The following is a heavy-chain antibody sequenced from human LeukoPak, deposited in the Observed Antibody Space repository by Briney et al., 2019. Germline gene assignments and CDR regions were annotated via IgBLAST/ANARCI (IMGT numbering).Heavy chain of an antibody. CDR1: GFTFSSYW. CDR2: INQDGTEK. D-gene: IGHD6-19*01. CDR3: ARDWGSGWYGASDAFDT. Sequence: GGSLRLSCAASGFTFSSYWMSWVRQAPGEGLEWVARINQDGTEKAYVDSVRGRFTISRDNAKNSLFLQMNSLRAEDTAVYYCARDWGSGWYGASDAFDTWGQGTMVTVSS. J-gene: IGHJ3*02. V-gene: IGHV3-7*03.